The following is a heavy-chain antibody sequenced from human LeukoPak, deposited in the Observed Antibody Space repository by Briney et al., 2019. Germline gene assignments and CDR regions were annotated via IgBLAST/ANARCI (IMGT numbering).Heavy chain of an antibody. D-gene: IGHD3-10*01. CDR2: ISSSSSYI. CDR3: ARDLTTMVPGEYHRRDFDY. J-gene: IGHJ4*02. CDR1: GFTFSSYS. V-gene: IGHV3-21*01. Sequence: TGGSLRLSCAASGFTFSSYSMNWVRQAPGKGLEWVSSISSSSSYIYYADSVKGRFTISRDNAKNSLYLQMNSLRAEDTAVYYCARDLTTMVPGEYHRRDFDYWGQGTLVTVSS.